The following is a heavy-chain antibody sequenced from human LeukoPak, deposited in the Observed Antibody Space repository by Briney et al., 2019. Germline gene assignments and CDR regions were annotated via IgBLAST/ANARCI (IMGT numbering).Heavy chain of an antibody. CDR2: IYSGGST. V-gene: IGHV3-66*01. CDR3: ARNSGYFAYFDY. D-gene: IGHD5-12*01. CDR1: GFTVSSNY. Sequence: GGSLRLSCAASGFTVSSNYMSWVRQAPGKGLEWVSVIYSGGSTYYADSVKGRFTISRDNSKNTLYLHMNSLRAEDTAVYYCARNSGYFAYFDYWGQGTLVTVSS. J-gene: IGHJ4*02.